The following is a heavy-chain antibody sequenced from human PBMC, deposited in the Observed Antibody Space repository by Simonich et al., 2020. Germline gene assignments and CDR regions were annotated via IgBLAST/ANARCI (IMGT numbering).Heavy chain of an antibody. Sequence: QVPLVQSGAAVKTPGASVKVSCKASGYTFTRYDLNWVRQATGQGLAWMGCMNPNSGNTGYAQKFQGRVTITRNTSISTAYMERSSLRSEDTAVYYCARGRGGMSRGYVDYWGQGTLVTVSS. D-gene: IGHD2-15*01. J-gene: IGHJ4*02. V-gene: IGHV1-8*03. CDR1: GYTFTRYD. CDR2: MNPNSGNT. CDR3: ARGRGGMSRGYVDY.